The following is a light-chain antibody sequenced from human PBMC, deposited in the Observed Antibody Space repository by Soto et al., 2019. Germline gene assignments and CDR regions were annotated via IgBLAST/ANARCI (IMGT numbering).Light chain of an antibody. Sequence: DIQMTHSPSSLSASVRDRVTIPCHASQDISNYLNWYQQKTGKAPKLLIYDASNLETGVPSRFSGSGYGTDFNFTISSLQTEDIATYYCQQYDNLPLTFGGGTKVDIK. CDR3: QQYDNLPLT. J-gene: IGKJ4*01. CDR2: DAS. V-gene: IGKV1-33*01. CDR1: QDISNY.